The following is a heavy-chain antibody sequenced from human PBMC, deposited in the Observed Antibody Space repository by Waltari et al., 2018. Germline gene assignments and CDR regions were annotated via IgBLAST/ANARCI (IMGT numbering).Heavy chain of an antibody. V-gene: IGHV3-30*19. CDR1: GFTFSWYS. CDR3: ARRSSMGVFRALDI. J-gene: IGHJ3*02. CDR2: ISGDGTTD. D-gene: IGHD6-19*01. Sequence: QVHLVESGGGVVQPGRSLRLSFAASGFTFSWYSLTWFRQAPGKGLEWVAFISGDGTTDHYADSVKGRFTISRDNSKNTLFLQMNSLKAEDTAIYYCARRSSMGVFRALDIWGQGTMVSVSS.